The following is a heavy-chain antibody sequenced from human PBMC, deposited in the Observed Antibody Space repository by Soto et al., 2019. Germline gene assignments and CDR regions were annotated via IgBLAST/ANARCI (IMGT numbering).Heavy chain of an antibody. Sequence: EVQLVESGGGLVQPGGSLRLSCVGSGFTLSSSWMNWVRQAPGKGLEWVANIRQDGSEKYYVDSVKGRFTISRDNARNSLYLKMNSLRAGDTAVYYCARKSATTWGAFEFWGQGTMVTVSS. D-gene: IGHD1-1*01. CDR2: IRQDGSEK. J-gene: IGHJ3*01. CDR3: ARKSATTWGAFEF. CDR1: GFTLSSSW. V-gene: IGHV3-7*05.